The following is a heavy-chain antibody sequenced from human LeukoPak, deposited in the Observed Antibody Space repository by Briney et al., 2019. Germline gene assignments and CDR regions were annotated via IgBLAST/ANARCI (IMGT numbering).Heavy chain of an antibody. CDR3: ARGQGKWELRRWFDP. V-gene: IGHV4-59*12. D-gene: IGHD1-26*01. CDR2: IYYSGST. J-gene: IGHJ5*02. Sequence: SETLSLTCTVSGGSISSYYWSWIRQPPGKGLEWIGYIYYSGSTNYNPSLKSRVTISVDTSKNQFSLKLSSVTAADTAVYYCARGQGKWELRRWFDPWGQGTLVTVSS. CDR1: GGSISSYY.